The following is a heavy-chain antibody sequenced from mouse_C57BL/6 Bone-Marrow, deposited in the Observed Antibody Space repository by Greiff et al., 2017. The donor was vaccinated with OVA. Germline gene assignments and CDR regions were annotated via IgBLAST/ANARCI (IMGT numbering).Heavy chain of an antibody. J-gene: IGHJ4*01. V-gene: IGHV5-9-1*02. CDR2: ISSGGDYI. D-gene: IGHD5-1-1*01. CDR3: TRDTRDYAMDY. Sequence: EVHLVESGEGLVKPGGSLKLSCAASGFTFSSYAMSWVRQTPEKRLEWVAYISSGGDYIYYADTVKGRFTISRDNARNTLYLQMSSLKSEDTAMYYCTRDTRDYAMDYWGQGTSVTVSS. CDR1: GFTFSSYA.